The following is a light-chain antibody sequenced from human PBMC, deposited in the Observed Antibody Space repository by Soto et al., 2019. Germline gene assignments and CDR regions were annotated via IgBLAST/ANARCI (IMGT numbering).Light chain of an antibody. CDR3: QQYNNWPLT. V-gene: IGKV3-15*01. CDR2: GAS. J-gene: IGKJ4*01. CDR1: QSVSSS. Sequence: EIVLTQSAGTLSLSPGERATLSCRASQSVSSSFLPWYQQKPGQAPRLLIYGASTRATGIPARFSGSGSGTEFTLTISSLQSEDFAVYYCQQYNNWPLTFGGGTKVDIK.